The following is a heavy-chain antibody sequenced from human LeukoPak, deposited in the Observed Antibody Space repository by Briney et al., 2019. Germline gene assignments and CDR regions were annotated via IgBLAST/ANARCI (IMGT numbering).Heavy chain of an antibody. CDR2: IKSKTDGGTT. CDR1: GFTFSNAW. Sequence: KSGGSLRLSCAASGFTFSNAWMSWVRQAPGKGLDWVGRIKSKTDGGTTDYAAPVKGRFTISRDDSKNTLCLQMNSLKTEDTAVYYCTTYDYVWGSYRFSLGFDYWGQGTLVTVSS. J-gene: IGHJ4*02. CDR3: TTYDYVWGSYRFSLGFDY. V-gene: IGHV3-15*01. D-gene: IGHD3-16*02.